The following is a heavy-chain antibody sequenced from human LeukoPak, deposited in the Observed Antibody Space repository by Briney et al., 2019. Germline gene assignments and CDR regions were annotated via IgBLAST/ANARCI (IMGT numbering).Heavy chain of an antibody. CDR1: GGSFSGYY. CDR2: INHSGST. Sequence: PSETLSLTCAVYGGSFSGYYWSWIRQPPGKGLEWIGEINHSGSTNYNPSLKSRVTISVDTSKNQLSLKLSSVTAADTAVYYCARGGDILTGYFNYYYYGMDVWGKGTTVTVSS. J-gene: IGHJ6*04. CDR3: ARGGDILTGYFNYYYYGMDV. D-gene: IGHD3-9*01. V-gene: IGHV4-34*01.